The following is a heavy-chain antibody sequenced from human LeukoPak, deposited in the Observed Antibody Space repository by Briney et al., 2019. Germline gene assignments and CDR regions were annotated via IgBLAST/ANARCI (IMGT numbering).Heavy chain of an antibody. J-gene: IGHJ4*02. D-gene: IGHD6-13*01. CDR1: GFTFSSYA. V-gene: IGHV3-7*01. CDR3: ARGRFSSSWYYFDY. Sequence: PGGSLRLSCAASGFTFSSYAMSWVRQAPGKGLEWVANIKQDGSEKYYVDSVKGRFTISRDNTKDSLYLQMNSLRAEDTAVYYCARGRFSSSWYYFDYWGQGTLVTVSS. CDR2: IKQDGSEK.